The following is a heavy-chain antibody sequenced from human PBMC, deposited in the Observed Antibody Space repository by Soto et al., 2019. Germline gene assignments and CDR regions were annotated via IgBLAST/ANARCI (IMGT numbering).Heavy chain of an antibody. CDR3: ARRHFREYRRWSIDP. CDR2: IHPKSGDT. CDR1: GYTFTENQ. J-gene: IGHJ5*02. Sequence: QVQLVQSGAEVKKPGASVKVSCTASGYTFTENQSQWLRRALGQRLEWMGRIHPKSGDTHFPPTYQGRVTMTRDTSTNTVYMELTRLTSDDTSIYFCARRHFREYRRWSIDPWVHGTLVTVAS. D-gene: IGHD4-4*01. V-gene: IGHV1-2*02.